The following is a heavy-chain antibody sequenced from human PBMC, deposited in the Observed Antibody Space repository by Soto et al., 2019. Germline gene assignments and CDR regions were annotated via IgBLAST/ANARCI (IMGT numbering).Heavy chain of an antibody. V-gene: IGHV1-3*01. Sequence: ASVKVSCKASGYTFTSYAMHWVRQAPGQRLEWMGWINAGNGNTKYSQKFQGRVTITRDTSASTAYMELSSLRSEDTAVYYCARVLRRYCSGGSCYSQDYYGMDVWGQGTTVTVSS. D-gene: IGHD2-15*01. CDR1: GYTFTSYA. J-gene: IGHJ6*02. CDR2: INAGNGNT. CDR3: ARVLRRYCSGGSCYSQDYYGMDV.